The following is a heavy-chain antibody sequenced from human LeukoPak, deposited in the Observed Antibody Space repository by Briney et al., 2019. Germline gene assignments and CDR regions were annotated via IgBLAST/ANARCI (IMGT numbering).Heavy chain of an antibody. CDR2: FDPEDGET. CDR3: AKGTPLPATIDD. V-gene: IGHV1-24*01. J-gene: IGHJ4*02. D-gene: IGHD2-2*02. Sequence: ASVKVSCKVSGYTLTELSMHWVRQAPGKGLEWMGGFDPEDGETIYAQKFQGRVTMTEDTSTDTAYMELSSLRSEDTAVYYCAKGTPLPATIDDWGQGTLVTVSS. CDR1: GYTLTELS.